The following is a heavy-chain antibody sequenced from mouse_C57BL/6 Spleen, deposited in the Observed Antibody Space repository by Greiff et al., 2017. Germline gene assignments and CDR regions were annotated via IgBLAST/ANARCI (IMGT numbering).Heavy chain of an antibody. CDR2: IYPGDGDT. V-gene: IGHV1-80*01. J-gene: IGHJ2*01. D-gene: IGHD1-1*01. Sequence: VQLVESGAELVKPGASVKISCKASGYAFSSYWMNWVKQRPGKGLEWIGQIYPGDGDTNYNGKFKGKATLTADKSSSTAYMQRSSLTSEDSAVYFCARKYGSSFDYWGQGTTLTVSS. CDR3: ARKYGSSFDY. CDR1: GYAFSSYW.